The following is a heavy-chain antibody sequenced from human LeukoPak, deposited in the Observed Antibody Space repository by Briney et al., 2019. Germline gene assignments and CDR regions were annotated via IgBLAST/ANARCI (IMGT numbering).Heavy chain of an antibody. D-gene: IGHD1-26*01. J-gene: IGHJ6*02. CDR1: AFTFRTYW. V-gene: IGHV3-7*05. CDR2: IRPDGSEK. Sequence: GGSPRLSCAASAFTFRTYWMSWVRQAPGKGLEWVAMIRPDGSEKYYVDSVKGLFTISRDNAKNSLYLQMSSLRAEDTAVYYCTRDASGDTNSGPRMDVWGQGTTVTVSS. CDR3: TRDASGDTNSGPRMDV.